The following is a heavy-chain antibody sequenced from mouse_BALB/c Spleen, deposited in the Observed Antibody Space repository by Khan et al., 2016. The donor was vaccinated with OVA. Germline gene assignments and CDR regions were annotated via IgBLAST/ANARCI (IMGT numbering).Heavy chain of an antibody. J-gene: IGHJ2*01. D-gene: IGHD1-3*01. V-gene: IGHV2-9*02. CDR2: IWAGGST. Sequence: QVRLQQSGPGLVAPSQSLSITCTVSGFSLTSYGVHWVRQPPGKGLEWLGVIWAGGSTNYNSALMSRLSISKDNSKSQVFLKMNRLQTDDTVMYDGARREDIGGQGTTLTVAS. CDR3: ARREDI. CDR1: GFSLTSYG.